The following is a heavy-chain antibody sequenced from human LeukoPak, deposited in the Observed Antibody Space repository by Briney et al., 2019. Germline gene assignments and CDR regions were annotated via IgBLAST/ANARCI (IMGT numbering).Heavy chain of an antibody. CDR2: IYTSGST. CDR1: GGSISSYY. CDR3: ARDFRGSYGQYYFDY. D-gene: IGHD1-26*01. J-gene: IGHJ4*02. V-gene: IGHV4-4*07. Sequence: SETLSFTCTVPGGSISSYYWSWIGQPAGEGLGWIGRIYTSGSTNYNPSLKSRVTMSVDTSKNQFSLKLSSVTAADTAVYYCARDFRGSYGQYYFDYWGQGTLVTVSS.